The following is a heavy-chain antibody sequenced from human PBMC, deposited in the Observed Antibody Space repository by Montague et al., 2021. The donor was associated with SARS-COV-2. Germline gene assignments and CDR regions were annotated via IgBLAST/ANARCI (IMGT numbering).Heavy chain of an antibody. D-gene: IGHD3-22*01. Sequence: SETLSLTCTVSGGSISSYYWSWIRQPPGKGLEWIGYIYYSGSTNXNPSLKSRVTISVDTSKNQFSLKLSSVTAADTAVYYCARGSHYYDSSGYYFDYWSQGTLVTVSS. CDR3: ARGSHYYDSSGYYFDY. J-gene: IGHJ4*02. CDR1: GGSISSYY. V-gene: IGHV4-59*01. CDR2: IYYSGST.